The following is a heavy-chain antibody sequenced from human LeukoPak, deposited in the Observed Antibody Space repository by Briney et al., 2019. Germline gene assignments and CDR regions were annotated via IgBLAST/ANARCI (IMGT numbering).Heavy chain of an antibody. CDR3: ARGRVTMVRARGAFDI. CDR2: INPNSGGT. V-gene: IGHV1-2*02. D-gene: IGHD3-10*01. J-gene: IGHJ3*02. CDR1: GYTFTGYY. Sequence: ASVKVSCKASGYTFTGYYMHWVRQAPGQGLEWMGWINPNSGGTNYAQKFQGRVTMTRDTSISTAYMELSRLRSDDTPVYYCARGRVTMVRARGAFDIWGQGTMVTVSS.